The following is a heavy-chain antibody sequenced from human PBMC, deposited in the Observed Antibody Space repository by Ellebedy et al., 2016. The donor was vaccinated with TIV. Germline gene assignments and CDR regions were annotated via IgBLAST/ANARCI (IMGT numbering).Heavy chain of an antibody. CDR3: ATDSTVVGVGGRLFHHGMDV. Sequence: AASVKVSCKASGYTFTSYAMHWVRQAPGQRLEWMGWINGYNGDTKFAQNVQGRVTMTTDTSTNTAYMELRSLTLDDTAVYYCATDSTVVGVGGRLFHHGMDVWGQGTTVTVAS. CDR2: INGYNGDT. V-gene: IGHV1-3*01. D-gene: IGHD1-26*01. CDR1: GYTFTSYA. J-gene: IGHJ6*02.